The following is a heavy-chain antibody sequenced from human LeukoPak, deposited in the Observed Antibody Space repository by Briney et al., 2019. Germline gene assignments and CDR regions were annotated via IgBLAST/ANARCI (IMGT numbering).Heavy chain of an antibody. Sequence: GGSLRLSCEASGFTFSTYGMSWVRQAPGKGLEWVSAISGSGGSTYYADSVKGRVTISRDNSKNTLCLQVNSLKTEDTAVYYCTTDTVAAALDAFDIWGQGTMVTVSS. J-gene: IGHJ3*02. CDR2: ISGSGGST. CDR3: TTDTVAAALDAFDI. D-gene: IGHD6-13*01. CDR1: GFTFSTYG. V-gene: IGHV3-23*01.